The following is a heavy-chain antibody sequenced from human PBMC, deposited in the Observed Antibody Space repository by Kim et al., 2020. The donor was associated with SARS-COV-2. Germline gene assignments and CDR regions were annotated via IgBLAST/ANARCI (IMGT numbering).Heavy chain of an antibody. D-gene: IGHD3-10*01. Sequence: KLQGRVTMTTDTSTSTAYMELRSLRSDDTAVYYCARDGSGTPRDNWFDPWGQGTLVTVSS. V-gene: IGHV1-18*01. CDR3: ARDGSGTPRDNWFDP. J-gene: IGHJ5*02.